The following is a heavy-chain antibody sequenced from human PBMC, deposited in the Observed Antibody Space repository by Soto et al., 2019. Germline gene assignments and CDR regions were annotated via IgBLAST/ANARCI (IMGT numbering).Heavy chain of an antibody. V-gene: IGHV5-51*01. CDR2: IYPDDSET. J-gene: IGHJ4*02. CDR1: GYTFGSQY. CDR3: ARGGAFIDY. D-gene: IGHD3-3*02. Sequence: EVQLVQSGAEVKKPGESLKISCKGSGYTFGSQYISWVRQMPGKGLEWMGIIYPDDSETRYSPSFEGQVTISADKSISTAYLQWNSLKASDTALYFCARGGAFIDYWGQGTLVTVSS.